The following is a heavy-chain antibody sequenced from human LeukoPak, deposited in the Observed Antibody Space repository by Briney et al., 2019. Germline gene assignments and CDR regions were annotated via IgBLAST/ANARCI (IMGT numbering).Heavy chain of an antibody. D-gene: IGHD3-10*01. CDR3: ASLDYYGSGSYRGGWFDP. Sequence: ASVKVSCKASGYTFTGYYMHWVRQAPGQGLEWMGWINPNNGNTNYAQKPQGRVTMTTDTSTSTAYMELRSLRSDDTAVYYCASLDYYGSGSYRGGWFDPWGQGTLVTVSS. CDR2: INPNNGNT. CDR1: GYTFTGYY. J-gene: IGHJ5*02. V-gene: IGHV1-18*04.